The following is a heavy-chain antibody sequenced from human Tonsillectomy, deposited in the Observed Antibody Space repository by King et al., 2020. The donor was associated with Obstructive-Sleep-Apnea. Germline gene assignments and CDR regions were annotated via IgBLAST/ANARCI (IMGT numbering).Heavy chain of an antibody. J-gene: IGHJ6*02. Sequence: QLVQSGAEMKKPGASVKVSCKASGYTFPSYAMHWVRQAPGQRLEWMGWINAGNGNTKYSQKFQGRVTITRDTSASTAYMELSSLISEDTAVYYCARDRGSYAILDGMDVWGQGTTVTVSS. CDR1: GYTFPSYA. D-gene: IGHD3-9*01. V-gene: IGHV1-3*01. CDR3: ARDRGSYAILDGMDV. CDR2: INAGNGNT.